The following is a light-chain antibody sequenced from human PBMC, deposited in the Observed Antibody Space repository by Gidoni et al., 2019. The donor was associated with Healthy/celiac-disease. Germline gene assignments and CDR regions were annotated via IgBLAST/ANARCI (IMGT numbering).Light chain of an antibody. V-gene: IGKV1-39*01. CDR3: QQSYSTPRGYT. CDR1: QSISSY. Sequence: DIQMNQSPSSLSASVGDRVTITCRASQSISSYLNWYQQKPGKAPKLLIYAASSLQSGVPSRFSGSGSGTDFTLTISSLQPEDFATYYCQQSYSTPRGYTFGQGTKLEIK. J-gene: IGKJ2*01. CDR2: AAS.